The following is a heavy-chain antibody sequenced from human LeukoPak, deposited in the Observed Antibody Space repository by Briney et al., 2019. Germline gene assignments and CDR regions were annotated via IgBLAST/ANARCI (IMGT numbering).Heavy chain of an antibody. J-gene: IGHJ4*02. V-gene: IGHV3-15*01. CDR3: STGDLYSTKYYFDY. CDR1: GFIFSNAW. D-gene: IGHD2-2*01. CDR2: LKSKTDVGTA. Sequence: GGSLRLSCAASGFIFSNAWMSWVRQAPGKGLEWVGRLKSKTDVGTADYAAPVKGRFTISRDDSKNTLYLQMNSLKTEDTAVYYCSTGDLYSTKYYFDYWGQGTLVTVSS.